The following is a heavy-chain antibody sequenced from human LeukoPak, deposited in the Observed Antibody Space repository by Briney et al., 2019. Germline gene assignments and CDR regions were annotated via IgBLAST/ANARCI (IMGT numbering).Heavy chain of an antibody. CDR1: GFTFSSYA. Sequence: PGGSLRLSCAASGFTFSSYAMHWVRQAPGKGLEWVAVISYDGSNKYYADSVKGRFTISRDNSKNTLYLQMNSLRAEDTAVYYCAKDPKQYSGSPDWGQGTMVTVSS. J-gene: IGHJ3*01. CDR2: ISYDGSNK. V-gene: IGHV3-30-3*01. D-gene: IGHD1-26*01. CDR3: AKDPKQYSGSPD.